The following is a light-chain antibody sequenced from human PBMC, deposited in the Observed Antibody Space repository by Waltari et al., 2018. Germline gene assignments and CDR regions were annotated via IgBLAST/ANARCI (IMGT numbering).Light chain of an antibody. CDR1: QSVSRA. V-gene: IGKV3-20*01. CDR2: GAS. CDR3: QHYVRLPAT. Sequence: EIVLTQSPGTLSLSPGERATLSCRASQSVSRALAWYQQKPGQAPRLLISGASNRATGIPDMFSGSGSGTDFSLTISSLEPEDFAVYYCQHYVRLPATFGQGTKGEIK. J-gene: IGKJ1*01.